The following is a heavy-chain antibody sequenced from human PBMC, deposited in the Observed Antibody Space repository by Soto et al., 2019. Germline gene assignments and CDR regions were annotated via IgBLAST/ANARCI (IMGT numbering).Heavy chain of an antibody. CDR3: ARDRKRYCTNGVCYGVGPVAYCGGDCPLLYWYFDL. Sequence: ASVEVSCKASGYTFTSYGMSWVRRAPGEGLEWMGWISAYNGNTNYAQKLQGRVTMTTDTSTSTAYMELRSLRSDDTAVYYCARDRKRYCTNGVCYGVGPVAYCGGDCPLLYWYFDLWGRGTLVTVSS. V-gene: IGHV1-18*01. CDR1: GYTFTSYG. J-gene: IGHJ2*01. CDR2: ISAYNGNT. D-gene: IGHD2-8*01.